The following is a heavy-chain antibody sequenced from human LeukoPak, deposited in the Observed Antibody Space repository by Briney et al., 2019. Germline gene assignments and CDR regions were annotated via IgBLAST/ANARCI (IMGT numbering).Heavy chain of an antibody. Sequence: GGSLRLSCAASGFPFSGYWMHWVRQAPGKGLVWVSRIDDDGAGTTYADSVKGRFTISKDNAKNTLYLQMNSLRVEDTAVYYCVRSASGYDAWGQGTLVTVSS. CDR2: IDDDGAGT. V-gene: IGHV3-74*01. CDR3: VRSASGYDA. D-gene: IGHD5-12*01. CDR1: GFPFSGYW. J-gene: IGHJ5*02.